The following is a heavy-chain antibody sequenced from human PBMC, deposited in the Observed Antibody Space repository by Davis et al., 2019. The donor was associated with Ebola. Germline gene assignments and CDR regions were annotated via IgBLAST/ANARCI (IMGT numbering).Heavy chain of an antibody. V-gene: IGHV1-18*01. CDR3: ARGNTMVRGVSWFDP. Sequence: ASVKVSCKASGYTFTSYGISWVRQAPGQGLEWMGWISAYNGNTNYAQKLQGRVTMTTDTSTSTAYMGLRSLRSDDTAVYYCARGNTMVRGVSWFDPWGQGTLVTVSS. CDR1: GYTFTSYG. D-gene: IGHD3-10*01. J-gene: IGHJ5*02. CDR2: ISAYNGNT.